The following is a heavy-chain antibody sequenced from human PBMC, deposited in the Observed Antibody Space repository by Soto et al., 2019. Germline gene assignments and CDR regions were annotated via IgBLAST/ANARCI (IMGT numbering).Heavy chain of an antibody. CDR3: ARDGYGYNSLDN. V-gene: IGHV3-7*01. D-gene: IGHD3-16*02. CDR2: IKEDGGGK. Sequence: EVQLVESGGGSVQPGGSLRLSCATSGFTLRNYWMVWVRQAPGKGLKWVANIKEDGGGKYFGDSVRGRFTVSRDNAKNSLYLQMNNLRAEDTAVYYCARDGYGYNSLDNWGQGTLVTVSS. J-gene: IGHJ4*02. CDR1: GFTLRNYW.